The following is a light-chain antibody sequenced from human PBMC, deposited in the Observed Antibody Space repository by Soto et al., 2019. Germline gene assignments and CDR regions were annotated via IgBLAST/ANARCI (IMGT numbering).Light chain of an antibody. V-gene: IGKV1-5*01. CDR3: QQYGSSPWT. Sequence: DIQMTQSPSTLSASVGDRVIITCRASESISSWLAWYQQKPGKAPKLLIYGASSRATGIPDRFSGSGSGTDFTLTISRLEPEDFAVYYCQQYGSSPWTFGQGTKVEIK. CDR2: GAS. J-gene: IGKJ1*01. CDR1: ESISSW.